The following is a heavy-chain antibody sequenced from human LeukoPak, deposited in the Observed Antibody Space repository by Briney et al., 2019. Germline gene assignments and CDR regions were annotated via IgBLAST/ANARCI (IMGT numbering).Heavy chain of an antibody. D-gene: IGHD3-22*01. CDR1: GGSISSGGYY. Sequence: SETLSLTCTVSGGSISSGGYYWSWIRQHPGKGLEWIGYIYYSGSTYYNPSLKSRVTISVDTSKNQFSLKLGSVTAADTAVYYCASYYYDSSGYVYLDYWGQGTLVTVSS. J-gene: IGHJ4*02. CDR2: IYYSGST. V-gene: IGHV4-31*03. CDR3: ASYYYDSSGYVYLDY.